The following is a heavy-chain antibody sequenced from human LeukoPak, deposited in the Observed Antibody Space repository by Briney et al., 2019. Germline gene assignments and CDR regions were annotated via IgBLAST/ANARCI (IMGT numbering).Heavy chain of an antibody. Sequence: KTGGSLRLSCVASGFTFSDYSMIWVRQAPGRGLEWVSFMSGSSTYIYYADSLKGRFTISRDNAKNSLYLQMNSLRAEDTAVYYSARGRDYYGRHDAFDIWGQGTMVTVSS. CDR3: ARGRDYYGRHDAFDI. J-gene: IGHJ3*02. V-gene: IGHV3-21*01. D-gene: IGHD3-3*01. CDR2: MSGSSTYI. CDR1: GFTFSDYS.